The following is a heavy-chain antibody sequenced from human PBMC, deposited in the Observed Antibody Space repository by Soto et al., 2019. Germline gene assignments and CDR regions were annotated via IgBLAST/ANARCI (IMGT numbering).Heavy chain of an antibody. Sequence: SETLSLTCTVSGGSISSCSYYWGWIRQPPGKGLEWIGSIYYSGSTYYNPSLKSRVTISVDTSKNQFSLKLSSVTAADTAVYYCASVWFGELIAWFDPWGQG. J-gene: IGHJ5*02. D-gene: IGHD3-10*01. CDR1: GGSISSCSYY. CDR2: IYYSGST. CDR3: ASVWFGELIAWFDP. V-gene: IGHV4-39*01.